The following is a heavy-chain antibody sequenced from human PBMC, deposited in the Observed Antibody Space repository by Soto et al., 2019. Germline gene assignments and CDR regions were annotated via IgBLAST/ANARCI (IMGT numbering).Heavy chain of an antibody. V-gene: IGHV3-23*01. D-gene: IGHD3-10*01. CDR3: AKEFRSTWFPLDS. Sequence: GWSLRLSCAAAGFCLNNYAMTWVRQAPGKGLDWVSSLSAGSPYYADSVKGRFTISRDDSKNTLFLQMNSLRAEDTAIYYCAKEFRSTWFPLDSWGQGILVTASS. CDR2: LSAGSP. J-gene: IGHJ4*02. CDR1: GFCLNNYA.